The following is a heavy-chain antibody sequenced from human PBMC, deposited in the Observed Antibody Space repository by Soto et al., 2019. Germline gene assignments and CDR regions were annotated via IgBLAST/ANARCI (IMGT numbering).Heavy chain of an antibody. D-gene: IGHD1-26*01. J-gene: IGHJ5*02. Sequence: SVKVSCKASGGTFSSYAISWVRQAPGQGLEWMGGIIPIFGTANYAQKFQGRVTITADESTSTAYMELSSLRSEDTAVYYCARVRKSGSYYPPYNWFDPWGQGTLVTVSS. V-gene: IGHV1-69*13. CDR1: GGTFSSYA. CDR3: ARVRKSGSYYPPYNWFDP. CDR2: IIPIFGTA.